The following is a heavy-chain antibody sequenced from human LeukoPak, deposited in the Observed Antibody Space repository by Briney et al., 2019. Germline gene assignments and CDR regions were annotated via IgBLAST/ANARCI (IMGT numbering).Heavy chain of an antibody. J-gene: IGHJ4*02. CDR3: ARDEGYGEYY. CDR1: GFTFSNYW. Sequence: PGGSLRLSCEGSGFTFSNYWMSWIRQAPGKGLEWVANIQQHGSETYYGDSVKGRFTISRDNAKNSLYLQMNSLRAEDTAVYYCARDEGYGEYYWGQGTLVTVSS. D-gene: IGHD3-10*01. V-gene: IGHV3-7*01. CDR2: IQQHGSET.